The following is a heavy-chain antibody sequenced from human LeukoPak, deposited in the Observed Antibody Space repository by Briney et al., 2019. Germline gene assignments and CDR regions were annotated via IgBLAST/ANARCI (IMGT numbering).Heavy chain of an antibody. CDR3: ARYCSSTSCPDYYYYYGMDV. Sequence: GESLKISCKGSGYTFTNYWIGWVRQMPGKSLEWMGIIYPGDSGTRYSPSFQGQVTISADKSISTAYLQWSSLKASDTAMYYCARYCSSTSCPDYYYYYGMDVWGQGTTVTVSS. D-gene: IGHD2-2*01. J-gene: IGHJ6*02. V-gene: IGHV5-51*01. CDR2: IYPGDSGT. CDR1: GYTFTNYW.